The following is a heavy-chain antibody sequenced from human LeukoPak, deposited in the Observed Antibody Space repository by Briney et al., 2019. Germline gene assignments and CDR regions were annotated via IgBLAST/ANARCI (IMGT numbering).Heavy chain of an antibody. J-gene: IGHJ4*02. D-gene: IGHD4-17*01. CDR1: GGSFSGYY. V-gene: IGHV4-34*01. CDR2: INHSGST. Sequence: SETLSLTCAVYGGSFSGYYWGWIRQPPGKGLEWIGEINHSGSTNYNPSLKSRVTISVDTSKNQFSLKLSSVTAADTAVYYCARCYGDYQDYWGQGTLVTVSS. CDR3: ARCYGDYQDY.